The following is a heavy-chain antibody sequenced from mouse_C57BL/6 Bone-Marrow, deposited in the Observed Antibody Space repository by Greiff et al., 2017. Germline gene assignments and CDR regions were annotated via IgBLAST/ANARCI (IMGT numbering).Heavy chain of an antibody. CDR3: ARGTTVVDYYAMDY. Sequence: EVKLVESGGGLVKPGGSLKLSCAASGFTFSSYAMSWVRQTPEKRLEWVATISAGGSYTYYPDNVQGRFTISRDNAKNNLYLQMSHLKSEDTAMYYCARGTTVVDYYAMDYWGQGTSVTVSS. J-gene: IGHJ4*01. CDR1: GFTFSSYA. D-gene: IGHD1-1*01. V-gene: IGHV5-4*03. CDR2: ISAGGSYT.